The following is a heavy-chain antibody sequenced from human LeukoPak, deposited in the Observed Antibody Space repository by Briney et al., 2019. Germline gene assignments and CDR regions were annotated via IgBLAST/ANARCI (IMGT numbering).Heavy chain of an antibody. Sequence: GGSLRLSCAASGFTFSNYWMTWVRQAPGKGLEWVAIIKQDGSEKYYVDSVKGRFTISRDNAKSSLYLQMDSLRAEDTAVYYCARDLETYYNFWSGSYRTHYYYYMDVGGKGTTVTVSS. CDR1: GFTFSNYW. D-gene: IGHD3-3*01. V-gene: IGHV3-7*01. CDR3: ARDLETYYNFWSGSYRTHYYYYMDV. CDR2: IKQDGSEK. J-gene: IGHJ6*03.